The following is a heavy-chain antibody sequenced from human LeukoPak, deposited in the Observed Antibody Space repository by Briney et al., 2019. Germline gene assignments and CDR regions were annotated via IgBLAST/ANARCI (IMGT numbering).Heavy chain of an antibody. CDR1: GGSFSGYY. D-gene: IGHD6-13*01. V-gene: IGHV4-34*01. CDR2: INHSGST. Sequence: SETLSLTCAVYGGSFSGYYWSWIRQPPGKGLEWIGEINHSGSTNYNPSLKSRVTISVDTSKNQFSLKLSSVTAADTAVYYWARGHGSSYLDYWGQGTLVTVSS. CDR3: ARGHGSSYLDY. J-gene: IGHJ4*02.